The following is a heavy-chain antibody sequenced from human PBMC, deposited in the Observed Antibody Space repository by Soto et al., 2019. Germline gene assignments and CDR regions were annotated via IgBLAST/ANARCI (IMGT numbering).Heavy chain of an antibody. D-gene: IGHD2-8*01. Sequence: ASVKVSCKASGYTFTSYGISWVRQAPGQGLEWMGWISAYNGNTNYAQKLQGRVTMTTDTSTSTAYMELRSLRSDDTAVYYCARSTYERNLPSIVLNTPTFDYWGQGTLVTVSS. V-gene: IGHV1-18*04. CDR1: GYTFTSYG. J-gene: IGHJ4*02. CDR2: ISAYNGNT. CDR3: ARSTYERNLPSIVLNTPTFDY.